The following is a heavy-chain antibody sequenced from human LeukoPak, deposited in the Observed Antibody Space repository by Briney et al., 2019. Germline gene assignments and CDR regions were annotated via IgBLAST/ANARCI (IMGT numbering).Heavy chain of an antibody. D-gene: IGHD5-12*01. J-gene: IGHJ4*02. CDR3: ARDIYSGLLAGYFDY. V-gene: IGHV3-30-3*01. Sequence: GGSLRLSGAASGFTFSSYAMHWVRQAPGKGLEWVAVIAYDGSNKYYADSVKGRFTISRDNSKNTLYLQMNSLRAEDTAVYYCARDIYSGLLAGYFDYWGQGTLVTVSS. CDR1: GFTFSSYA. CDR2: IAYDGSNK.